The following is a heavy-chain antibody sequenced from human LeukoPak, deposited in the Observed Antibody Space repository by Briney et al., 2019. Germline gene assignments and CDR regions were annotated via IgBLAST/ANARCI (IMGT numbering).Heavy chain of an antibody. J-gene: IGHJ6*02. V-gene: IGHV3-23*01. CDR2: ISGSGGST. CDR3: ATPFSAGGKSDV. CDR1: GFTFTNYA. D-gene: IGHD6-13*01. Sequence: GGSLRLSCAASGFTFTNYAMSWVRQAPGKGLEWVSAISGSGGSTYYADSVKGRFTISRDNSKNTLYLQMNSLRAEDTAVYYCATPFSAGGKSDVWGQGTTVTVSS.